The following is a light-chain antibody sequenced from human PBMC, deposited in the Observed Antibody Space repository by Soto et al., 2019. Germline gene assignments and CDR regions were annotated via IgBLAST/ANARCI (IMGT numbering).Light chain of an antibody. CDR3: QQYGSSPQT. J-gene: IGKJ1*01. CDR2: GAS. CDR1: RSVTSTY. V-gene: IGKV3-20*01. Sequence: DIVLTQSPGTLSLSPGERDTLSCRASRSVTSTYLAWYQQKPGQAPRLLIYGASSRATGVPDRFSGSGSGTDFTLTISRLEPEDFAVYYCQQYGSSPQTFGQGTKVDIK.